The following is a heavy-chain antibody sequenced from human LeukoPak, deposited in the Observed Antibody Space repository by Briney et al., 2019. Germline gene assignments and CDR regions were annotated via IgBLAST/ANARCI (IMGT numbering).Heavy chain of an antibody. V-gene: IGHV1-46*01. D-gene: IGHD2-15*01. CDR3: ARAPYCSGGSCSHFDY. Sequence: ASVKVSCKASGYTFTSYYMHWVRQAPGQGLEWMGIINPSGGSTSYAQKFQGRVTMTRDTSTSTVYMELSSLRSEDTAVYYCARAPYCSGGSCSHFDYWGQGTLVTVSS. J-gene: IGHJ4*02. CDR2: INPSGGST. CDR1: GYTFTSYY.